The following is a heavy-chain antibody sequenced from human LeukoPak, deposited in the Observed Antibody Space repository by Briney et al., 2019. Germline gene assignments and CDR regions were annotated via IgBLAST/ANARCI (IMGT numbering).Heavy chain of an antibody. J-gene: IGHJ4*02. D-gene: IGHD3-16*01. CDR3: ARGGNRLDY. CDR1: GGSISTYY. Sequence: SETLSLTCTVSGGSISTYYWTWIRQPPGKGLEWIGFIYSSGSTNYNPSLKSRLTMSTDTSKSQVYLKVTSVTAADTAVYYCARGGNRLDYWGQGTLVTVSS. CDR2: IYSSGST. V-gene: IGHV4-59*01.